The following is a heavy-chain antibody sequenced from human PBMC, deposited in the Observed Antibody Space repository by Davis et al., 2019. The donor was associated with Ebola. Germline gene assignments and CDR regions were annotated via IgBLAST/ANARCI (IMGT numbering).Heavy chain of an antibody. V-gene: IGHV1-18*04. Sequence: ASVKVSCKASGYTFTGYYMHWVRQAPGQGLEWMGWISAYNGNTNYAQKLQGRVTMTEDTSTDTAYMELSSLRSEDTAVYYCATVLEWSGSYYPYYYYGMDVWGQGTTVTVSS. CDR3: ATVLEWSGSYYPYYYYGMDV. J-gene: IGHJ6*02. CDR2: ISAYNGNT. CDR1: GYTFTGYY. D-gene: IGHD3-10*01.